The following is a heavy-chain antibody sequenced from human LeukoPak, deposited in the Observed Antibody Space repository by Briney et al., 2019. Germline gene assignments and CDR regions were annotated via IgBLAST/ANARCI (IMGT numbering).Heavy chain of an antibody. J-gene: IGHJ4*02. D-gene: IGHD3-22*01. Sequence: ASVKVSCTASGYTFTGYYMHWVRQAPGQGLEWMGWINPNSGGTNYAQKFQGRVTMTRDTSISTAYMELSRLRSDDTAVYYCAPLYDSSGYYGYWGQGTLVTVSS. CDR3: APLYDSSGYYGY. CDR1: GYTFTGYY. CDR2: INPNSGGT. V-gene: IGHV1-2*02.